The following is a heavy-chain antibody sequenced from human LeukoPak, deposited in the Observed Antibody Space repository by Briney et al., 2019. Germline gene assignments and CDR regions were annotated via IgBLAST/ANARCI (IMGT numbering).Heavy chain of an antibody. V-gene: IGHV3-7*01. J-gene: IGHJ5*02. D-gene: IGHD4-4*01. Sequence: GGSLRLSCTASGFIFSTYWMSWVRQAPGKGLEWVANIKQDGSDKYYVDSVKGRFTVSRDNAKNSLFLQINSLRPEDTAVYYCAIYSTTWGWLDPWGQGTLVAVSS. CDR3: AIYSTTWGWLDP. CDR2: IKQDGSDK. CDR1: GFIFSTYW.